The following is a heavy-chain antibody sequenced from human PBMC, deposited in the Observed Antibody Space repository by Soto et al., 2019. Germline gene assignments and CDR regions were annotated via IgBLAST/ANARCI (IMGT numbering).Heavy chain of an antibody. J-gene: IGHJ4*02. CDR2: IYYSGTT. CDR1: GGSINSGDYY. CDR3: AGDDKYDTSGIDY. Sequence: QVQLQESGPGLVKPSETLSLTCTVSGGSINSGDYYWSWIRQPPGKGLEWIGYIYYSGTTYCNPSLKSRVTISVDRSKNQFSLRLSSVTAADTAVYYCAGDDKYDTSGIDYWGQGTLVTVSS. D-gene: IGHD3-22*01. V-gene: IGHV4-30-4*01.